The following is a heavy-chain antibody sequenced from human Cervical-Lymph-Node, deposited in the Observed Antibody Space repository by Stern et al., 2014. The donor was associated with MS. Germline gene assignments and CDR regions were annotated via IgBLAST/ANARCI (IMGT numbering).Heavy chain of an antibody. CDR3: VREDGDFDY. V-gene: IGHV3-30*14. Sequence: VQLVESGGGVVQPGGSLRLSCAASGFTFSSHVMHWVRQAPGKVLECLAVIWPDENTNAYADSVKCRFTISRDNSNNTLSLQRNSLRAEDTAVYYCVREDGDFDYWGQGTLVTVSS. CDR2: IWPDENTN. D-gene: IGHD2-8*01. J-gene: IGHJ4*02. CDR1: GFTFSSHV.